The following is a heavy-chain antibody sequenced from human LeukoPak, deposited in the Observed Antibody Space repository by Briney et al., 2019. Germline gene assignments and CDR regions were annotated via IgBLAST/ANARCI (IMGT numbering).Heavy chain of an antibody. V-gene: IGHV3-7*01. CDR1: GFTFSSYW. J-gene: IGHJ3*02. Sequence: GGSLRLSCAASGFTFSSYWMSWVRQAPGKGLEWVANIKQDGSEKYYVDSVKGRFTISRDNAKNSLYLQMNSLRAEDTAVYYCTTASAVVAGGAFDIWGQGTMVTVSS. CDR2: IKQDGSEK. CDR3: TTASAVVAGGAFDI. D-gene: IGHD6-19*01.